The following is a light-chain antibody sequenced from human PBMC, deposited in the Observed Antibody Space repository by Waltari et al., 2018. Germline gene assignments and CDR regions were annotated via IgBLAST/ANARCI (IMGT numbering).Light chain of an antibody. CDR2: DAS. V-gene: IGKV3D-15*01. CDR1: QSIRST. CDR3: QQYTNWPLT. Sequence: EIVLTHSPATLSVSPGERATLSCWASQSIRSTLAWYQQKPGQAPRLLIYDASTRATGIPVRFSGSGSGTYFTLTISSLQSEDFAVYYCQQYTNWPLTFGGGTKVEI. J-gene: IGKJ4*01.